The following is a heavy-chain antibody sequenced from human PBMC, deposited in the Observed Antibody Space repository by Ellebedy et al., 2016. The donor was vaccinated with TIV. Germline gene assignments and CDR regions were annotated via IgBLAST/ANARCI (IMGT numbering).Heavy chain of an antibody. J-gene: IGHJ3*01. D-gene: IGHD3-22*01. CDR2: INTNTGTP. Sequence: ASVKVSCKASGYTFNHYPINWMRQAPGRGLEWMGWINTNTGTPKFAQGSTGRFVFSLDTSVTTAYLEITSLKSDDTAVFYCARPRFYVDSSGYWPFAFDVWGQGTTVTVSS. V-gene: IGHV7-4-1*02. CDR1: GYTFNHYP. CDR3: ARPRFYVDSSGYWPFAFDV.